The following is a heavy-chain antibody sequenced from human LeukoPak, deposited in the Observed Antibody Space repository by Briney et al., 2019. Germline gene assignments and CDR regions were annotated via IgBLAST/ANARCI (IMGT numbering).Heavy chain of an antibody. CDR2: IYYSGST. CDR1: GGSISSYY. Sequence: SETLSLTCTVSGGSISSYYWSWIRQPPGKGLERLGYIYYSGSTNYNPSLKSRVTISVDTSKNQFSLKLSSVTAADTAVYYCARDRGYCSGGSCHNWFDPWGQGTLVTVSS. V-gene: IGHV4-59*01. CDR3: ARDRGYCSGGSCHNWFDP. D-gene: IGHD2-15*01. J-gene: IGHJ5*02.